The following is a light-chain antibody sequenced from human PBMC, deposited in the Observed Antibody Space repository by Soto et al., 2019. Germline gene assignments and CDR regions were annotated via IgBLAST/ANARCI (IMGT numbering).Light chain of an antibody. J-gene: IGLJ3*02. Sequence: QSVLTQPPSASGTPGQRVTISCSGSSSNIGSNTVNWYQQLPGTAPKLLIYSNNQRPSGVPDRFSGSKSGTSASLAISGLQSEDEADYYCAAWDDNVGGLFGGGTKLTVL. CDR3: AAWDDNVGGL. V-gene: IGLV1-44*01. CDR1: SSNIGSNT. CDR2: SNN.